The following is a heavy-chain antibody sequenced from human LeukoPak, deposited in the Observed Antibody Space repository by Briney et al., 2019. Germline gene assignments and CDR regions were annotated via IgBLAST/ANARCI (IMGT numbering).Heavy chain of an antibody. CDR1: GGSMSNYY. J-gene: IGHJ4*02. CDR2: ISYSGST. Sequence: TSETLSLTCTVSGGSMSNYYWSWVWQTPGKGLEWIGYISYSGSTNHNPPLKSRVTISVDTSKNRFSLKLSSVTAADTAVYYCARRGRAAGKYGGYEYWYFDYWGQGTLVTVSS. D-gene: IGHD5-12*01. CDR3: ARRGRAAGKYGGYEYWYFDY. V-gene: IGHV4-59*08.